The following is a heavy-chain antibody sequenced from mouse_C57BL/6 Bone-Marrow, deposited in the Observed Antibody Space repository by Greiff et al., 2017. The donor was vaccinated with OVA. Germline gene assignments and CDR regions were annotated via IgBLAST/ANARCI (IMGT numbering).Heavy chain of an antibody. V-gene: IGHV1-53*01. J-gene: IGHJ4*01. CDR1: GYTFTSYW. CDR2: INPSNGGT. Sequence: VQLQQPGTELVKPGASVKLSCKASGYTFTSYWMHWVKQRPGQGLEWIGNINPSNGGTNYNEKFKSKATLTVDKSSSTAYMQLSSLTSEDSAVYYCARRGIYYDYLYYAMDYWGQGTSVTVSS. CDR3: ARRGIYYDYLYYAMDY. D-gene: IGHD2-4*01.